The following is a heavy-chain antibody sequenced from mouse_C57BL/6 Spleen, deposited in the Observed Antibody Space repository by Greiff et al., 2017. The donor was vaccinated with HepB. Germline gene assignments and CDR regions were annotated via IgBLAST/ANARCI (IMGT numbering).Heavy chain of an antibody. J-gene: IGHJ2*01. V-gene: IGHV1-64*01. Sequence: VQLQQPGAELVKPGASVKLSCKASGYTFTSYWMHWVKQRPGQGLEWIGMIHPNSGSTNYNEKFKSKATLTVDKSSSTAYMQLSSLTSEDSAVYYWERTYYYGSSYWGQGTTLTVSS. CDR1: GYTFTSYW. CDR2: IHPNSGST. D-gene: IGHD1-1*01. CDR3: ERTYYYGSSY.